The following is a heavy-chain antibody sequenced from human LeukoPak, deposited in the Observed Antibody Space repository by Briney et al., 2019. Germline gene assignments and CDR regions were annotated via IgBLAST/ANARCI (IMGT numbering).Heavy chain of an antibody. V-gene: IGHV1-46*01. CDR2: INPSGGSP. D-gene: IGHD6-19*01. CDR3: ARKYSYNSGGLDH. CDR1: GYTFASHY. Sequence: ASVKVSCKASGYTFASHYMHWARQAPGQGLEWMGVINPSGGSPTYAQKFQGRVNMTRDTSTSTFYMELSSLRSEDTAMYYCARKYSYNSGGLDHWGQGALVTVPS. J-gene: IGHJ4*02.